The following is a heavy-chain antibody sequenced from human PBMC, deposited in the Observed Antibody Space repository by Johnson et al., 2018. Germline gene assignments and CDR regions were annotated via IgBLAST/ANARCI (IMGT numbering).Heavy chain of an antibody. CDR2: IRSKANSYAT. CDR3: VRDPGGWGGFDI. V-gene: IGHV3-73*01. Sequence: VQLVQSGGGVVQPGRSLRLSCAASGFTFNGSATHWVRQASGKGLEWVGRIRSKANSYATAYAASVKGRFTISSDDSKNTAYLQMFGLKTEDTAVYYCVRDPGGWGGFDIWGQGTMVTVSS. D-gene: IGHD6-19*01. CDR1: GFTFNGSA. J-gene: IGHJ3*02.